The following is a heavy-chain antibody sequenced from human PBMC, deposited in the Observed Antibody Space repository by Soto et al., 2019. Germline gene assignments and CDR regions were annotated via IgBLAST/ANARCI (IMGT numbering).Heavy chain of an antibody. CDR1: GFSLSNARMA. V-gene: IGHV2-26*01. J-gene: IGHJ1*01. CDR2: ILSNDEK. CDR3: ARLETSFYYFEC. Sequence: CGPTLVNPTETLTLTCTVSGFSLSNARMAASWIRQPPGKALECLAHILSNDEKSYSSSLKSRLTISRDTSKSQVVLTMTNMDPADTATYFCARLETSFYYFECWGKGNLVSVSA.